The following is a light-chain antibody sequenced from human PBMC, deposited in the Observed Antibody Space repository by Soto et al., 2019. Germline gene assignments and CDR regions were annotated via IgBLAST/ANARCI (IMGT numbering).Light chain of an antibody. CDR1: SSDVGGYNY. CDR3: SSYAGSSNV. J-gene: IGLJ1*01. Sequence: QSALTQPPSASGSPGQPVAFSCTGTSSDVGGYNYVSWYQQHPGKAPKLMIYEVNKRPSGVPDRFSGSKSGNTASLTVSGLQAEDEADYYCSSYAGSSNVFGTGTKLTVL. V-gene: IGLV2-8*01. CDR2: EVN.